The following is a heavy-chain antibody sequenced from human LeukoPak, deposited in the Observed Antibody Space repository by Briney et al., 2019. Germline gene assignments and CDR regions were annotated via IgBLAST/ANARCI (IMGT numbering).Heavy chain of an antibody. CDR1: GFTFSNNY. V-gene: IGHV3-53*01. J-gene: IGHJ3*02. D-gene: IGHD2-21*02. CDR3: VRKNRDFNAAFDI. CDR2: TYSDSNT. Sequence: PGGSLRLSCAASGFTFSNNYMSWVRQAPGKGLEWVSITYSDSNTNYADSVKGRFTISRDTSQNTLSLQMNSLRAEDTAVYYCVRKNRDFNAAFDIWGQGTVVTVST.